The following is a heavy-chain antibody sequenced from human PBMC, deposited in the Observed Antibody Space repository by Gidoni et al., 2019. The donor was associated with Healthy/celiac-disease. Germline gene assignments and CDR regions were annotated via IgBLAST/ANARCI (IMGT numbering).Heavy chain of an antibody. D-gene: IGHD3-22*01. Sequence: EVQLVDSVGGLVQPGGSLSLFCAASGFTFSSYSINWVRQAPGKGLEWVSYISSSSSTIYYADSVKGRFTISRDNAKNSLYLQMNSLRAEDTAVYYCARVKGYYDSSGYSHWYFDYWGQGTLVTVSS. CDR3: ARVKGYYDSSGYSHWYFDY. CDR1: GFTFSSYS. J-gene: IGHJ4*02. V-gene: IGHV3-48*01. CDR2: ISSSSSTI.